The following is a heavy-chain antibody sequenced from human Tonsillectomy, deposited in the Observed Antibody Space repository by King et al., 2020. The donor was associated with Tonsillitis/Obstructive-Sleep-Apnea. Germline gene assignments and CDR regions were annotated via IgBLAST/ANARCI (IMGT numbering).Heavy chain of an antibody. CDR1: GFTFSNAW. CDR2: VTSKTDGGTT. J-gene: IGHJ4*02. D-gene: IGHD3-16*01. Sequence: VQLVESGGGLIKPGGSLRLSCAASGFTFSNAWMSWVRQAPGKGREWVGRVTSKTDGGTTDYSAPVKGRLTISRVDSKDMLYLQMSSLKTEDTAVYYCTTDFVEGGVVVDYWGQGTLVTVSS. V-gene: IGHV3-15*01. CDR3: TTDFVEGGVVVDY.